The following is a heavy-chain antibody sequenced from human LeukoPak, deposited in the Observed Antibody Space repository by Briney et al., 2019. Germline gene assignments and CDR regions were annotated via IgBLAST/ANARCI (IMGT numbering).Heavy chain of an antibody. D-gene: IGHD6-19*01. CDR2: IYYSGST. Sequence: SETLSLTCTVSGGSISSSSYYWGWIRQPPGKGLEWIGSIYYSGSTYYNPSLKSRVTISVDTSKNQFSLKLSSVTAADTAVYYCARGSSGWFNYYYYYGMDVWGQGTTVTVSS. V-gene: IGHV4-39*07. J-gene: IGHJ6*02. CDR3: ARGSSGWFNYYYYYGMDV. CDR1: GGSISSSSYY.